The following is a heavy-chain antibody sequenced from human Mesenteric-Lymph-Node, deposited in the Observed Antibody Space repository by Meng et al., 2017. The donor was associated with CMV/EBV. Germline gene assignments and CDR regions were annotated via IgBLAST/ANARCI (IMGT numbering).Heavy chain of an antibody. V-gene: IGHV1-18*01. CDR2: ISVHNGDT. CDR3: ARAKSYCGGDCKYSNWFDP. D-gene: IGHD2-21*01. Sequence: ASVKVSCKASGHTFFNYGFSWVRQAPGQGLEWMGGISVHNGDTNYAQKFQGRVTITRNTSISTAYMELSSLRSEDTAVYYCARAKSYCGGDCKYSNWFDPWGQGTPVTVSS. J-gene: IGHJ5*02. CDR1: GHTFFNYG.